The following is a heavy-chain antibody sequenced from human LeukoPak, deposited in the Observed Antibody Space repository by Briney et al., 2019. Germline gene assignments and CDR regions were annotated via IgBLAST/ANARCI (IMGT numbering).Heavy chain of an antibody. CDR1: GFTFSSYA. D-gene: IGHD2-2*01. Sequence: PGGSLRLSCAASGFTFSSYAMHWVRQAPGKGLEYVSAISSNGGSTYYANSVKGRFTISRDNSKNTLYLQMGSLRAEDMAVYYCARAPRLLYCSSTSCYRPYYYYGMDVWGQGTTVTVSS. J-gene: IGHJ6*02. V-gene: IGHV3-64*01. CDR3: ARAPRLLYCSSTSCYRPYYYYGMDV. CDR2: ISSNGGST.